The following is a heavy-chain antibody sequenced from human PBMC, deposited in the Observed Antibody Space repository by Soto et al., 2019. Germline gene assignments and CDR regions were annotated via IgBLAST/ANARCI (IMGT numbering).Heavy chain of an antibody. J-gene: IGHJ4*02. D-gene: IGHD4-17*01. CDR3: ARGALRWSTSWDFDY. CDR2: IYYSGST. Sequence: PSETLSLTCTVSGGSISSGDYYWSWIRQPPGKGPEWIGYIYYSGSTYYNPSLKSRVTISVDRSKNQFSLNLSSVTAADTAMYYCARGALRWSTSWDFDYWGQGTLVTVSS. V-gene: IGHV4-30-4*01. CDR1: GGSISSGDYY.